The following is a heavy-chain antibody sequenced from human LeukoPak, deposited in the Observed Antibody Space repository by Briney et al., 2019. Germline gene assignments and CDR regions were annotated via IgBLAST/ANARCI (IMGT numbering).Heavy chain of an antibody. CDR1: GYTFTNYD. J-gene: IGHJ3*02. CDR2: MNPNSGDT. D-gene: IGHD3-3*01. Sequence: ASVKVSCKASGYTFTNYDINWVRQAAGHGLEWMGWMNPNSGDTGHAQNLQGRSIMTRNTSISTAYMELSSLRSEDTAVYYCARKRSGYYTRAFDIWGQGTMVTVSS. CDR3: ARKRSGYYTRAFDI. V-gene: IGHV1-8*01.